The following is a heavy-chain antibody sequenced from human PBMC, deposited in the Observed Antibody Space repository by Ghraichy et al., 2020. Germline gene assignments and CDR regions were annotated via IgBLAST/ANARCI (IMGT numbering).Heavy chain of an antibody. CDR1: GFTFSHYW. Sequence: GESLNISCAASGFTFSHYWMSWVRQAPGKGLEWLANIKQDGSEEYYVDSVKGRFTISRDNAKNSLYLQMNSLRAEDSAVYYCAGTITALPGDFWGQGTLVTVSS. J-gene: IGHJ4*02. CDR3: AGTITALPGDF. V-gene: IGHV3-7*01. CDR2: IKQDGSEE. D-gene: IGHD5-12*01.